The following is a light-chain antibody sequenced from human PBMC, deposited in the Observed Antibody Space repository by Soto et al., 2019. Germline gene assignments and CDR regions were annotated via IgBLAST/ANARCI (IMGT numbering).Light chain of an antibody. CDR1: QGISSY. CDR2: AAS. Sequence: DIQLTQSPSFLSASVVDRVTITCRASQGISSYLAWYRQKPGKAPKLLIYAASTLQSGVPSRFSGSGSGTDFTLTISSLQPEDFATYYCQQSYSTITFGQGTRREIK. CDR3: QQSYSTIT. J-gene: IGKJ5*01. V-gene: IGKV1-39*01.